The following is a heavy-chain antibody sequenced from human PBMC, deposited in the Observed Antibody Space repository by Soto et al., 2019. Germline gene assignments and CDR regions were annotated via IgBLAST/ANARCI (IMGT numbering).Heavy chain of an antibody. CDR3: ARDLGSAGGYCSGGRCYSDF. J-gene: IGHJ4*02. D-gene: IGHD2-15*01. CDR1: GGTFSSYA. V-gene: IGHV1-69*06. CDR2: IIPIFGTA. Sequence: QVQLVQSGAEVKKPGSSVKVSCKASGGTFSSYAISWVRQAPGQGLEWMGGIIPIFGTANYAQKFQGRVTITADKSTSTGYMELSRLRSEDTAVYYCARDLGSAGGYCSGGRCYSDFLGQGTLVTVSS.